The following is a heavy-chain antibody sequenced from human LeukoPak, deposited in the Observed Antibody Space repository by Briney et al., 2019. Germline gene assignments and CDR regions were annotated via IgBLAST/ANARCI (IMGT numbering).Heavy chain of an antibody. V-gene: IGHV3-30-3*01. CDR3: ADTAMVTDY. CDR2: ISYDGSNK. D-gene: IGHD5-18*01. CDR1: GFTFSSYA. Sequence: PGGSLRPSCAASGFTFSSYAMHWVRQAPGKGLEWVAVISYDGSNKYYADSVKGRFTISRDNSKNTLYLQMNSLRAEDTAVYYCADTAMVTDYWGQGTLVTVSS. J-gene: IGHJ4*02.